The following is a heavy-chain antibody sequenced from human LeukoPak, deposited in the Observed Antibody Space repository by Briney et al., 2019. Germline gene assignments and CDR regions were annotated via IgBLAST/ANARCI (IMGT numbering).Heavy chain of an antibody. CDR3: ARDKGTMVRGVPYYYYYYGMDV. Sequence: GGSLRLFCTASGFTFSTYSMNWVRQAPGRGLEWVSYISGSSSSSDGGAIQYADSVKGRFTISRDNAKNSLYLQMNSLRAEDTAVYYCARDKGTMVRGVPYYYYYYGMDVWGQGTTVTVSS. CDR1: GFTFSTYS. J-gene: IGHJ6*02. D-gene: IGHD3-10*01. CDR2: ISGSSSSSDGGAI. V-gene: IGHV3-48*04.